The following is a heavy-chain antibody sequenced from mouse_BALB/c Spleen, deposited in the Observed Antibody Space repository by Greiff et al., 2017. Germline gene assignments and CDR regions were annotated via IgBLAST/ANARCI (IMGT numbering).Heavy chain of an antibody. D-gene: IGHD1-1*01. V-gene: IGHV14-3*02. CDR3: ARSTYGRGAMDY. Sequence: VQLKESGAELVKPGASVKLFCTASGFNIKDTYMHWVKQRPEQGLEWIGRIDPANGNTKYDPKFQGKATITADTSSNTAYLQLSSLTSEDTAVYYCARSTYGRGAMDYWGQGTSVTVSS. CDR1: GFNIKDTY. J-gene: IGHJ4*01. CDR2: IDPANGNT.